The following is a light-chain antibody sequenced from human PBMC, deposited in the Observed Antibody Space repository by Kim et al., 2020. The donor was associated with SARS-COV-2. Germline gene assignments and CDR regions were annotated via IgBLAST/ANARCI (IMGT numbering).Light chain of an antibody. Sequence: DIVMTQSPLSLPVTPGEPASISYRSSQSLLHSNGYNYLDWYLQKPGLSPQLLIYLGSNRASGVPDRFSGSGSGTDFTLKISRVEAEDVGVYYCIQALQISYTCGRRTKLEI. V-gene: IGKV2-28*01. CDR2: LGS. CDR1: QSLLHSNGYNY. J-gene: IGKJ2*01. CDR3: IQALQISYT.